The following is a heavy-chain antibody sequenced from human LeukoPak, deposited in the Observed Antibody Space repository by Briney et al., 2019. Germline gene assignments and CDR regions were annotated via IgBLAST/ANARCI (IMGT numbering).Heavy chain of an antibody. V-gene: IGHV1-2*02. CDR1: GYTFTGYY. J-gene: IGHJ3*02. CDR2: INPNSGGT. Sequence: ASVKVSCKASGYTFTGYYMHWVRQGPGRGLEWMGWINPNSGGTNHAQKFQGRVTMTRDTSISTAYMELSRLRSDDTAVYYCARARLTRDGYKHDAPDIWGQGTMVTVSS. D-gene: IGHD5-24*01. CDR3: ARARLTRDGYKHDAPDI.